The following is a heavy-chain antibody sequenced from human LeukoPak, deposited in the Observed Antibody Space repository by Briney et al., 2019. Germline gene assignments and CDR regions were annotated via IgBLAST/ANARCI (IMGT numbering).Heavy chain of an antibody. J-gene: IGHJ6*04. CDR1: GFTFSSYW. CDR2: IKQDGSEK. CDR3: AELGITMIGGV. D-gene: IGHD3-10*02. V-gene: IGHV3-7*01. Sequence: GGSLRLSRAASGFTFSSYWMSWVRQAPGKGLEWVANIKQDGSEKYYVDSVKGRFTISRDNAKNSLYLQMNSLRAEDTAVYYCAELGITMIGGVWGKGTTVTISS.